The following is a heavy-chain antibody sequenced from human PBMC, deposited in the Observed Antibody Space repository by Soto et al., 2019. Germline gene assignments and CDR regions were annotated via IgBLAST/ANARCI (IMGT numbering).Heavy chain of an antibody. V-gene: IGHV3-15*01. J-gene: IGHJ1*01. CDR1: GFTLSNAW. CDR3: AKGVPGIAVAGTGYFQH. D-gene: IGHD6-19*01. Sequence: PGGSLRLSCAVSGFTLSNAWMSWVRQAPEKGLEWVGRIRSKTDGGTADYAAPVKGRFTISRDDSKNTVFLQMNSLKTEGTAVYYRAKGVPGIAVAGTGYFQHSGQGTLVTVSS. CDR2: IRSKTDGGTA.